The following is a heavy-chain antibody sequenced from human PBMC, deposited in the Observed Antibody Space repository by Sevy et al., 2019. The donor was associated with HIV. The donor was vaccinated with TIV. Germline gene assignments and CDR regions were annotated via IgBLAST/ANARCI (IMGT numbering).Heavy chain of an antibody. J-gene: IGHJ6*02. CDR1: GFTFSSFS. CDR2: ISTRSGAI. Sequence: GGSLRLSCAASGFTFSSFSMNWVRQAPGKGPEWISYISTRSGAIYYADSMKGRFTISRDNSKNSLYLQMNSLRAEDTAGYYCAREAASGTPGGVYYYYYNIDVWGQGTTVTVSS. D-gene: IGHD6-13*01. CDR3: AREAASGTPGGVYYYYYNIDV. V-gene: IGHV3-48*01.